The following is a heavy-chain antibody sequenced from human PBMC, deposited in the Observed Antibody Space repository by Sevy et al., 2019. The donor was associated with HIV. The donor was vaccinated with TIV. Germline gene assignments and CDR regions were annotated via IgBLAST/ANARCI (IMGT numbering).Heavy chain of an antibody. V-gene: IGHV1-69*13. CDR2: IIPIFGTP. CDR3: AREGGVATTGDHDAFDI. J-gene: IGHJ3*02. Sequence: ASVQVSCKASGDTFSTYGLSWVRQAPGQGLEWMGGIIPIFGTPNYAQKFQGRVTITADESASTAYMELCSLRSEDTALYYCAREGGVATTGDHDAFDIWGHGTLVTVSS. CDR1: GDTFSTYG. D-gene: IGHD7-27*01.